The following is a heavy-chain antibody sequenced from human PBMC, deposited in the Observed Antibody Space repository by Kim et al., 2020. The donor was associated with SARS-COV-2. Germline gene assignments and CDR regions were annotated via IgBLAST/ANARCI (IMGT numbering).Heavy chain of an antibody. D-gene: IGHD3-22*01. CDR2: ISYDGSNK. Sequence: GRSLRLSCAASGFTFSSYAMHWVRQAPGKGLEWVAVISYDGSNKYYADSVKGRFTISRDNSKNTLYLQMNSLRAEDTAVYYCASGRPHYDSSGYYQIGLGRQGSFDYWGQGTLVTVSS. CDR3: ASGRPHYDSSGYYQIGLGRQGSFDY. V-gene: IGHV3-30*04. CDR1: GFTFSSYA. J-gene: IGHJ4*02.